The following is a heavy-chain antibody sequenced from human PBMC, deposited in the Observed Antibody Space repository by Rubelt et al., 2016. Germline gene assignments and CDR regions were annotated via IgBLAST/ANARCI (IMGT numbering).Heavy chain of an antibody. CDR2: SSTI. D-gene: IGHD2-15*01. Sequence: SSTIYYADSVKGRFTISRDNAKNSLYLQMNSLRDEDTAVYYCAPARYCSGGSCYSGVALGDYWGQGTLVTVSS. V-gene: IGHV3-48*02. J-gene: IGHJ4*02. CDR3: APARYCSGGSCYSGVALGDY.